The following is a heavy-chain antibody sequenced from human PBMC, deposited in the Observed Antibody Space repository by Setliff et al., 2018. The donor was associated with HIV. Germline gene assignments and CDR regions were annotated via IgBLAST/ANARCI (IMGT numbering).Heavy chain of an antibody. D-gene: IGHD3-3*01. CDR3: MRGRSISVFGVAYFDF. J-gene: IGHJ4*02. CDR2: VYHSGTT. V-gene: IGHV4-38-2*01. CDR1: GYSISTAYY. Sequence: SETLSLTCAVSGYSISTAYYWGWIRQPPGKGLEWIGCVYHSGTTYYNPSLKSRVTISVDMSHNQFSLKVTSVTAADTAVYYCMRGRSISVFGVAYFDFWGQGTQVTVSS.